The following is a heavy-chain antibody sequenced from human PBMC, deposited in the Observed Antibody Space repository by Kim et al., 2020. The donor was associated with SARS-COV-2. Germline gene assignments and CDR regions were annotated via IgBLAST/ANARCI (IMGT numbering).Heavy chain of an antibody. CDR2: INSDGSST. Sequence: GGSLRLSCAASGFTFSSYWMHWVRQAPGKGLVWVSRINSDGSSTRFADSVKGRFTISRDNAKNTLYLQMNSLRVEDTAVYYCAREGYSNSLLGHYGLDVWGQGTTVTVSS. V-gene: IGHV3-74*01. CDR3: AREGYSNSLLGHYGLDV. CDR1: GFTFSSYW. D-gene: IGHD4-4*01. J-gene: IGHJ6*02.